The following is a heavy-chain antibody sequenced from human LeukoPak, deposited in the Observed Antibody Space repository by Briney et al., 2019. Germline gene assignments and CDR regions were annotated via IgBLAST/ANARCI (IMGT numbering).Heavy chain of an antibody. CDR1: GFTFSSYA. Sequence: GGSLRLSCAASGFTFSSYAMHWVRQAQGKGLEYVSAISSNGGTTYYVDSVKGRFTISRDNSKNTLYLQMGSLRAEDMAVYYCARRAAAGKVYYYYMDVWGKGTTVTVSS. CDR3: ARRAAAGKVYYYYMDV. CDR2: ISSNGGTT. V-gene: IGHV3-64*02. D-gene: IGHD6-13*01. J-gene: IGHJ6*03.